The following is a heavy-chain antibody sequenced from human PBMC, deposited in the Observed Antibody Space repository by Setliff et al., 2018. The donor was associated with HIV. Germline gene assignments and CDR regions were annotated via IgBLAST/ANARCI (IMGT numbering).Heavy chain of an antibody. CDR2: ISPYNGDA. CDR1: GYPFTSYG. CDR3: ARMQAYYNFWRSTYYFDY. V-gene: IGHV1-18*01. Sequence: ASVKVSCKASGYPFTSYGICWVRQAPGHGLEWMGYISPYNGDAYYAEKFQGRVTMTTDTSTTAVSMELTNLRSDDTAVYFCARMQAYYNFWRSTYYFDYWGQGTPVIVSS. J-gene: IGHJ4*02. D-gene: IGHD3-3*01.